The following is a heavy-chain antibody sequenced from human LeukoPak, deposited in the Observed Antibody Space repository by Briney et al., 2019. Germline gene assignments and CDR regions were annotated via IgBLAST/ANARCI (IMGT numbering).Heavy chain of an antibody. D-gene: IGHD2-21*02. CDR2: SYDSGNT. Sequence: SETLSLTCTMSAGSFPNYWSWVGQPPGKGLDGISYSYDSGNTIYNASLESRVTASIDRSRKQISLQIGFVTAADTAVNYCATVGEVVTTSMNYYYLHIWGKGTPVTVSS. J-gene: IGHJ6*03. CDR1: AGSFPNY. V-gene: IGHV4-59*01. CDR3: ATVGEVVTTSMNYYYLHI.